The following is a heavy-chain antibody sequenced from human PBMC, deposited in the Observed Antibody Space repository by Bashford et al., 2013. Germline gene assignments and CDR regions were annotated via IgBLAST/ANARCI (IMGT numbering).Heavy chain of an antibody. CDR3: ARAPSSSGWYLIYGMDV. V-gene: IGHV4-61*08. CDR2: MYHSGST. Sequence: SETLSLTCTVSGGSISSGDCYWSWIRQPPGKGLEWIGYMYHSGSTNYNPSLKSRVTISVDTSKNQFSLKLSSVTAADTAVYYCARAPSSSGWYLIYGMDVWGQGTTVTVSS. J-gene: IGHJ6*02. CDR1: GGSISSGDCY. D-gene: IGHD6-19*01.